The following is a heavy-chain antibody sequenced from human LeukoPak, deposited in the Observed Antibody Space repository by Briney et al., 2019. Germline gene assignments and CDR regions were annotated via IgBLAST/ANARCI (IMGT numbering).Heavy chain of an antibody. CDR3: VRDFPDYSSHFDY. CDR1: GYTFTVYY. CDR2: INPNSGGT. V-gene: IGHV1-2*02. Sequence: ASVKVSCKASGYTFTVYYIHWVRQAPGQGLEWMGWINPNSGGTNSAQKFQGRVTLTRDTSISTAYMEVSSLTSDDTAVYYCVRDFPDYSSHFDYRGQGTLVTVPS. J-gene: IGHJ4*02. D-gene: IGHD6-19*01.